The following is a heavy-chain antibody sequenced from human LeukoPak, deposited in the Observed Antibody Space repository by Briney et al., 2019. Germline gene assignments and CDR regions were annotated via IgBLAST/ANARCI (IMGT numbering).Heavy chain of an antibody. CDR1: GVSISSYY. CDR3: ARWCESGVYVVHAFDI. V-gene: IGHV4-59*01. D-gene: IGHD2-15*01. Sequence: PSETLSLTCAVSGVSISSYYWNWMRQSPGKGLEWVGYAHCSGATNYNPSLKSRVTISVDTSKNQFSLKLTSVSAADTAVYYCARWCESGVYVVHAFDIWGQGTMVTVSA. J-gene: IGHJ3*02. CDR2: AHCSGAT.